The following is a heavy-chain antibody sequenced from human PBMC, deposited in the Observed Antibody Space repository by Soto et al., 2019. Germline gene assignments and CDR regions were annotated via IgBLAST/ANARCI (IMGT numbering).Heavy chain of an antibody. V-gene: IGHV1-69*13. D-gene: IGHD3-3*01. CDR3: ARIDFWSGYGWFDP. CDR2: IIPIVGTA. J-gene: IGHJ5*02. CDR1: GGTFSSYA. Sequence: GASVKVSCKASGGTFSSYAISWVRQAPGQGLEWMGGIIPIVGTANYAQKFQGRVTITADESTSTAYMELSSLRSDDTAVYYCARIDFWSGYGWFDPWGQGTLVTVSS.